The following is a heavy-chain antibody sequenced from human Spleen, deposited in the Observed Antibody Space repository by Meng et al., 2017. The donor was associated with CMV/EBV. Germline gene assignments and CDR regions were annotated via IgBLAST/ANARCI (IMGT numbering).Heavy chain of an antibody. CDR1: GYSISSGYY. D-gene: IGHD2-2*01. J-gene: IGHJ5*02. V-gene: IGHV4-38-2*02. CDR3: AREAFRGNIVVVPATRSRGWFDP. Sequence: SETLSLTCTVSGYSISSGYYWGWIRRPPGTGLEWIGSIYHSGSTYYNPSLKSRVTISVDTSKNQFSLKLSSVTAADTAVYYCAREAFRGNIVVVPATRSRGWFDPWGQGTLVTVSS. CDR2: IYHSGST.